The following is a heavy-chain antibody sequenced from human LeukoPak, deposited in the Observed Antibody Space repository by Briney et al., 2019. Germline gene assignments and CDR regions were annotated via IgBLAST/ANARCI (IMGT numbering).Heavy chain of an antibody. Sequence: PGGSLRLSCAASGFTFSSYAMSWVRQAPGKGLEWVSAISGSGGSTYYADSVKGRFTISRDNSKNTLYLQMNSLRAEDTAVYYCAKDRVRSGSGIPFDYWGQGTLVTVSS. V-gene: IGHV3-23*01. CDR1: GFTFSSYA. J-gene: IGHJ4*02. D-gene: IGHD6-19*01. CDR3: AKDRVRSGSGIPFDY. CDR2: ISGSGGST.